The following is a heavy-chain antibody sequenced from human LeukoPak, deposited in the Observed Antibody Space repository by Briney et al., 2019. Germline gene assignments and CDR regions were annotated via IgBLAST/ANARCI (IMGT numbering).Heavy chain of an antibody. Sequence: GASGKVSCKASGGTSNSHAISWVRQAPGQGLNGLGRFILNLGTTNRAQNFQDRVTLTADKSTNTAYMELTSLTSDDTAVYYCATTNDGGGYQWGDFFDFWGQGTLVTVSS. J-gene: IGHJ4*02. CDR1: GGTSNSHA. V-gene: IGHV1-69*04. CDR3: ATTNDGGGYQWGDFFDF. CDR2: FILNLGTT. D-gene: IGHD3-22*01.